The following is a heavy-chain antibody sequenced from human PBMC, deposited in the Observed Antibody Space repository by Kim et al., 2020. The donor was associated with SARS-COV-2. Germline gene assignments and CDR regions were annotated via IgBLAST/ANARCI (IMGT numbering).Heavy chain of an antibody. D-gene: IGHD6-13*01. V-gene: IGHV3-23*01. Sequence: YYADSVKGRFTISRDNSKNTLYLQMNSLRAEDTAVYYCALAHWQQLKYWGQGTLVTVSS. J-gene: IGHJ4*02. CDR3: ALAHWQQLKY.